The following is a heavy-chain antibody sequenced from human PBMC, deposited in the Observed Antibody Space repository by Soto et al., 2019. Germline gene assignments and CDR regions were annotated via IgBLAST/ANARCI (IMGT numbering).Heavy chain of an antibody. Sequence: QVQLVESGGGVVQPGRSLRLSCAASGFTFSSYGMHWVRQAPGKGLEWVAVIWYDGSNKYYADSVKGRFTISRDNSKNKLYLQMNSLRAEDTAVYYCARDGGSYLFDYWGQGTLVTVSS. V-gene: IGHV3-33*01. J-gene: IGHJ4*02. CDR2: IWYDGSNK. CDR3: ARDGGSYLFDY. D-gene: IGHD1-26*01. CDR1: GFTFSSYG.